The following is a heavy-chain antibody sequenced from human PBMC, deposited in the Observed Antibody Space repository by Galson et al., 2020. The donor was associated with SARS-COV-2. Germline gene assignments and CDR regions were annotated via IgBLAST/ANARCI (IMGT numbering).Heavy chain of an antibody. V-gene: IGHV1-2*02. Sequence: ASVKVSCKASGYTFTGYYMHWVRQAPGQGLEWMGWINPNSGGTNYAQKFQGRVTMTRDTSISTAYMELSRLRSDDTAVYYCAIPLPTRNDFWSGYAPNYFDYWGQGTLVTVSS. CDR2: INPNSGGT. CDR1: GYTFTGYY. J-gene: IGHJ4*02. CDR3: AIPLPTRNDFWSGYAPNYFDY. D-gene: IGHD3-3*01.